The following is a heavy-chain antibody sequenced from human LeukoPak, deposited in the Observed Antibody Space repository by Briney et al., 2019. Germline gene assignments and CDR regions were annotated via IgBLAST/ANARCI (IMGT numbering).Heavy chain of an antibody. CDR2: IYYSGST. V-gene: IGHV4-59*08. D-gene: IGHD6-13*01. CDR1: GVSISSYY. Sequence: SETLSLTCTGSGVSISSYYWSWIRQPPGKGLEWIGYIYYSGSTNYNPSLKSRVTISVDTSKNQFSLKLSSVTAADTAVYYCASGIAAAGSDYWGQGTLVSVSS. J-gene: IGHJ4*02. CDR3: ASGIAAAGSDY.